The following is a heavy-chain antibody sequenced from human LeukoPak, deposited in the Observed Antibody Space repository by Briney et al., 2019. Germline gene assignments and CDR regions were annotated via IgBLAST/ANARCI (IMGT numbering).Heavy chain of an antibody. CDR2: INAGNGNT. D-gene: IGHD1-26*01. Sequence: ASVKVSCKASGYTFTSYAMHWVRQAPGQRLEWMGWINAGNGNTKYSLEFQGRVTITRDTSASTAYMELSSLRSEDMAVYYCARSHSGKSWFDPWGQGTLVTVSS. V-gene: IGHV1-3*03. CDR1: GYTFTSYA. CDR3: ARSHSGKSWFDP. J-gene: IGHJ5*02.